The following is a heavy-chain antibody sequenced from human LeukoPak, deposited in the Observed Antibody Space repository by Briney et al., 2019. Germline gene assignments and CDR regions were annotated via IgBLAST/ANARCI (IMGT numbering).Heavy chain of an antibody. D-gene: IGHD3-10*01. J-gene: IGHJ5*02. CDR1: GDSVSSNSVA. Sequence: SQTLSLTCDISGDSVSSNSVAWNWIRQSPSRGLEWLGRTYYRSKRYNDYAVSVKSRITITPDTSKNQFSLQLNSVTPEDTAVYYCARERLVWFGELFGSAWFDPWGQGTLVTVSS. CDR3: ARERLVWFGELFGSAWFDP. V-gene: IGHV6-1*01. CDR2: TYYRSKRYN.